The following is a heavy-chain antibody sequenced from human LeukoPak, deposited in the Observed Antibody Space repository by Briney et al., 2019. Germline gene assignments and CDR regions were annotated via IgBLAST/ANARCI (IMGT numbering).Heavy chain of an antibody. V-gene: IGHV1-3*01. CDR2: INAGNGNT. CDR1: GYTFTSYA. J-gene: IGHJ5*02. D-gene: IGHD2-2*01. Sequence: ASVKVSCKASGYTFTSYAMHWVRQAPGQRLEWMGWINAGNGNTKYSQKFQGRATITRDTSASTAYMELSSLRSEDTTVYYCARGRDYYCSSTSCASLGWFDPWGQGTLVTVSS. CDR3: ARGRDYYCSSTSCASLGWFDP.